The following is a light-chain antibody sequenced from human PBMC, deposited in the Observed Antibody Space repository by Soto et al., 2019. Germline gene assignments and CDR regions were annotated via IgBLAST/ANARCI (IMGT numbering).Light chain of an antibody. CDR1: SSDVGGYNY. J-gene: IGLJ1*01. V-gene: IGLV2-8*01. CDR3: QVWDSSSDHPYV. Sequence: QSVLTQPPSASGSPGQSVTISCTGTSSDVGGYNYVSWYQQHPGKAPKLMIYEVSKRPSGVPDRFSGSKSGNTASLTVSGLQAEDEADYYCQVWDSSSDHPYVFGTGTKVTVL. CDR2: EVS.